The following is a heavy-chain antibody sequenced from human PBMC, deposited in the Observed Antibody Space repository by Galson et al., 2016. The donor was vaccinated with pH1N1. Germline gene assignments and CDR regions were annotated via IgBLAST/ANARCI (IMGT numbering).Heavy chain of an antibody. Sequence: LRLSCAASGFNFGNYAMSWIRQSPGKGLEWIGEIHPGGSTNYNPSLKSRVTLFADTSRNQFSLNLSSLTAADTALYFCARRKPNFDPHVIDFWGQGALVSVSS. J-gene: IGHJ4*02. D-gene: IGHD3-9*01. CDR2: IHPGGST. V-gene: IGHV4-34*01. CDR3: ARRKPNFDPHVIDF. CDR1: GFNFGNYA.